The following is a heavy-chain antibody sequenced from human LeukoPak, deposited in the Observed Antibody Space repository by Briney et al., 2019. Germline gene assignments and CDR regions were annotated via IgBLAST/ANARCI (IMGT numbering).Heavy chain of an antibody. D-gene: IGHD4-17*01. J-gene: IGHJ4*02. CDR1: GYSFTSYW. CDR3: ARPRDYGDNSPLVY. CDR2: IYPGDSDT. V-gene: IGHV5-51*01. Sequence: GESPEISCKGSGYSFTSYWIGWVRQMPGKGLEWMGIIYPGDSDTRYSPSFQGQVTISADKSISTAYLQWSSLKASDTAMYYCARPRDYGDNSPLVYWGPGNLGSVSS.